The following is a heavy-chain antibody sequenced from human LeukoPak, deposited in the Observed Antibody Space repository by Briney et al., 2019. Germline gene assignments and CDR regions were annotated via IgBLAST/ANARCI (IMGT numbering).Heavy chain of an antibody. CDR3: ASFHYYGSGAYYLSY. CDR1: GFTLSSYA. CDR2: IGDSGATT. D-gene: IGHD3-10*01. V-gene: IGHV3-23*01. Sequence: GGSLRLSCAASGFTLSSYAMTWVRQAPGKGLEWVSDIGDSGATTYYADSVEGRFTIPRDNSKNTLYLQMSSLRAEDTAVYFCASFHYYGSGAYYLSYWGQGTLVTVSS. J-gene: IGHJ4*02.